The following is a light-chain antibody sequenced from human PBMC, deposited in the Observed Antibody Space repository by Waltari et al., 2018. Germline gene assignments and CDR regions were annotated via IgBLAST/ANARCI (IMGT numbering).Light chain of an antibody. Sequence: QSVLTQPPSASGTPGQRVTISCSGRSSNIGSNPVNWYQQLPGPAPKLLIYSNNQRPSGVPDRFSGSKSGTSASLAISGLQSEDEADYYCAAWDDSLNGVFGGGTKLTVL. CDR2: SNN. J-gene: IGLJ3*02. CDR3: AAWDDSLNGV. CDR1: SSNIGSNP. V-gene: IGLV1-44*01.